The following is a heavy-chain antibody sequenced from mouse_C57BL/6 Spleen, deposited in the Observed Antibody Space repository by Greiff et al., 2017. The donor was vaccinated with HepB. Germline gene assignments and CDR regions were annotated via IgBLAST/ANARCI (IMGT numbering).Heavy chain of an antibody. D-gene: IGHD4-1*01. V-gene: IGHV1-39*01. CDR3: ARSEDWDETAMDY. CDR2: INPNYGTT. CDR1: GYSFTDYN. Sequence: VQLKQSGPELVKPGASVKISCKASGYSFTDYNMNWVKQSNGKSLEWIGVINPNYGTTSYNQKFKGKATLTVDQSSNTAYMQLNSLTSEDSAVYYCARSEDWDETAMDYWGQGTSVTVSS. J-gene: IGHJ4*01.